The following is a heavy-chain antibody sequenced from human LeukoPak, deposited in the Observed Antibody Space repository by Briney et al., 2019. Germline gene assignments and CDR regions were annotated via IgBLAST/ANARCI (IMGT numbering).Heavy chain of an antibody. CDR3: AIRVTYCGGDCYPI. CDR2: INPNSGGT. D-gene: IGHD2-21*01. Sequence: ASVKVSCKASGYTFTGYYMHWVRQAPGQGLEWMGWINPNSGGTNYAQKFQGRVTMTRDTSISTAYMELSRLRSDDTAVYYCAIRVTYCGGDCYPIWGQGTLVTVSS. V-gene: IGHV1-2*02. CDR1: GYTFTGYY. J-gene: IGHJ4*02.